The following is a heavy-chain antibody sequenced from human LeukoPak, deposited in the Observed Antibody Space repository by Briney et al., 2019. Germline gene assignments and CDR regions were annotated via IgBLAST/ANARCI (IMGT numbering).Heavy chain of an antibody. D-gene: IGHD3-10*01. CDR1: GGSISTNDW. J-gene: IGHJ3*02. Sequence: SETLSLTCTVSGGSISTNDWWSWVRQPPGKGLEWIGEIYHSGSTYSNPSLKSRVSISVDKSKNQFSLKLISVTAADTAVYYCARSDGYGLVGIWGQGTMVTVSS. V-gene: IGHV4-4*02. CDR3: ARSDGYGLVGI. CDR2: IYHSGST.